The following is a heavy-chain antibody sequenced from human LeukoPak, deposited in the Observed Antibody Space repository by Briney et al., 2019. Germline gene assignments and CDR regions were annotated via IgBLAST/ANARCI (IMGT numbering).Heavy chain of an antibody. Sequence: KPSETLSLTCAVSGGSISSGGYSWSWIRQPPGKGLEWIGYIYHSGSTYYNPSLKSRVTISVDRSKNQFSLKLSSVTAADTAVYYCARDAVYYGMDVWGKGTTVTVSS. CDR3: ARDAVYYGMDV. J-gene: IGHJ6*04. V-gene: IGHV4-30-2*01. CDR1: GGSISSGGYS. CDR2: IYHSGST.